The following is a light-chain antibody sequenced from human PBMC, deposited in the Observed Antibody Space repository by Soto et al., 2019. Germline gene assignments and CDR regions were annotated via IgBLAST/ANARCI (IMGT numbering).Light chain of an antibody. CDR1: QSISTY. Sequence: DIQMTQSPSSLSASIGDRITITCRASQSISTYLNWYQQKPGKAPNLLIYGASTLQNGVPSRFSGSGSATDFTLTISSRQPEDFATYYCQQSFITPPRTFGGGTKGEIK. J-gene: IGKJ4*01. CDR2: GAS. V-gene: IGKV1-39*01. CDR3: QQSFITPPRT.